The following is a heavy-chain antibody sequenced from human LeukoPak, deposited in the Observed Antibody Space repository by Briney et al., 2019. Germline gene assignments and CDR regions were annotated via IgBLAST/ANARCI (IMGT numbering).Heavy chain of an antibody. CDR3: AKDIGSSGWYYYFDY. J-gene: IGHJ4*02. D-gene: IGHD6-19*01. CDR1: GFTFSDYS. V-gene: IGHV3-21*04. Sequence: PGGSLRLSCPASGFTFSDYSMSWVRQAPGKGLEWVSSISSSSDYIYYADSVKGRFTISRDNARNSLYLQMNSLRAEDTALYYCAKDIGSSGWYYYFDYWGQGTLVTVSS. CDR2: ISSSSDYI.